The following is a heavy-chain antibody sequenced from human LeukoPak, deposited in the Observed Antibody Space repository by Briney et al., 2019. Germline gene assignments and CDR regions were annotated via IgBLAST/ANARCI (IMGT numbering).Heavy chain of an antibody. D-gene: IGHD3-22*01. J-gene: IGHJ4*02. V-gene: IGHV3-20*04. CDR1: GFTFDDYG. CDR3: ARDSYYYDSSGYYLSSFDY. CDR2: INWNGGST. Sequence: GGSLRLSCAASGFTFDDYGMSWVRQAPGKGLEGVSGINWNGGSTGYADSVKGRFTISRDNAKNSLYLQMNSLRAEDTALYYCARDSYYYDSSGYYLSSFDYWGQGTLVTVSS.